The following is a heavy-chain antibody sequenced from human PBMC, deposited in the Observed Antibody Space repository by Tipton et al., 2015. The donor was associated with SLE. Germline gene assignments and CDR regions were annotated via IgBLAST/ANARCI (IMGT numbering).Heavy chain of an antibody. CDR3: ARVTLGYCSDGVCYPDGFDI. CDR2: IYHSGST. V-gene: IGHV4-59*08. Sequence: TLSLTCTVSGGSISSHYWSWIRQPPGKGLEWIGYIYHSGSTYYNPSLKSRVTISVDTSKNQFSLNLSSVTAADTAVYYCARVTLGYCSDGVCYPDGFDIWGQETMVTVSS. CDR1: GGSISSHY. D-gene: IGHD2-8*01. J-gene: IGHJ3*02.